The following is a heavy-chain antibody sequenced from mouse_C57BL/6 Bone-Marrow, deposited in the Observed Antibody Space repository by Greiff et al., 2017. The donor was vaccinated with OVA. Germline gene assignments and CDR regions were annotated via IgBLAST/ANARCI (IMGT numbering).Heavy chain of an antibody. J-gene: IGHJ2*01. CDR2: INPYNGDT. CDR3: ARRYYGKRKGYFDY. V-gene: IGHV1-20*01. D-gene: IGHD1-1*01. Sequence: EVQLQQSGPELVKPGDSVKISCKASGYSFTGYFMNWVMQSHGKSLEWIGRINPYNGDTFYNQKFKGKATLTVDKSSSTAHMELRSLTSEDSAVYYCARRYYGKRKGYFDYWGQGTTLTVSS. CDR1: GYSFTGYF.